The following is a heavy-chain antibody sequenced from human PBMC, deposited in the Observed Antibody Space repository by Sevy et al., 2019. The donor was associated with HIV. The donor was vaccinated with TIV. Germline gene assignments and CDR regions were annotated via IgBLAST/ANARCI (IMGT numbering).Heavy chain of an antibody. CDR3: AKGQQLITQSGSYFYYGMNV. CDR1: NLTFEDYA. CDR2: ISWNGADI. D-gene: IGHD6-13*01. Sequence: GGSLRLSCAASNLTFEDYAMHWVRRAPGKGLEWVSGISWNGADIGFEASVKGQFTISRDNAKSTVYLQINSLTPEDTGVYYCAKGQQLITQSGSYFYYGMNVWGQGTTVTVSS. J-gene: IGHJ6*02. V-gene: IGHV3-9*01.